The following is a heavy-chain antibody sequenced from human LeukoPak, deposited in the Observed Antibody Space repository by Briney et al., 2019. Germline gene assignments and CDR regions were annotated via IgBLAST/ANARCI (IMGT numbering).Heavy chain of an antibody. CDR3: ASVSGLAFDI. Sequence: ASVKVSCKVSGYTLTELSMHWVRQGPGKGLEWMGGFDPEDGETIYAQKFQGRVTMTEDTSTDTAYIGLSSLRSEDTAVYYCASVSGLAFDIWGQGTMVTVSS. D-gene: IGHD6-19*01. CDR2: FDPEDGET. V-gene: IGHV1-24*01. CDR1: GYTLTELS. J-gene: IGHJ3*02.